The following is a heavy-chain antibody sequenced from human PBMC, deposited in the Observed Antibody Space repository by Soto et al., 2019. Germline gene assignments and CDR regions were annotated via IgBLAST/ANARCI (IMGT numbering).Heavy chain of an antibody. CDR2: IYPGDSDT. CDR3: ARTAADGKYYNGMDV. D-gene: IGHD6-13*01. Sequence: ESLKISCKGSGYSFTSYWIGWARQMPGKGLEWMGIIYPGDSDTRYSPSFQGQVTISADKSISTAYLQWSSLKASDTAMDYFARTAADGKYYNGMDVWGQGTTVTVSS. CDR1: GYSFTSYW. J-gene: IGHJ6*02. V-gene: IGHV5-51*01.